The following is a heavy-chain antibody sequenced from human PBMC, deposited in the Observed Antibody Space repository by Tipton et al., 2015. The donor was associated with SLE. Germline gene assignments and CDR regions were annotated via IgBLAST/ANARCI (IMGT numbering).Heavy chain of an antibody. Sequence: QSGPEVKKPGASVKVSCKASGYTFASYDINWVRQATGQGLEWMGWISAYNGNTNYAQKLQGRVTMTTDTSTSTAYMELRSLRSDDTAVYYCARDRAPSPVAGFPFDIWGQGTMVTVSS. J-gene: IGHJ3*02. CDR2: ISAYNGNT. V-gene: IGHV1-18*01. CDR3: ARDRAPSPVAGFPFDI. D-gene: IGHD6-19*01. CDR1: GYTFASYD.